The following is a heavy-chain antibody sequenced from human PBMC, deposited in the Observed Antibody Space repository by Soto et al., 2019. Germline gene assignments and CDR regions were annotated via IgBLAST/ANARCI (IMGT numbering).Heavy chain of an antibody. D-gene: IGHD3-3*01. CDR3: AREYSGRRGYYDY. CDR1: GYGFSNYV. V-gene: IGHV1-3*01. Sequence: QVQLVQSGAEVKKPGASVKLSCKASGYGFSNYVIHWVRQAPGQRLEWMGRIAPGDGTTKYSQHFQGRVTITGDTSASTVYLELSSLISEDTSIYCCAREYSGRRGYYDYWGQGTLVTVTP. J-gene: IGHJ4*02. CDR2: IAPGDGTT.